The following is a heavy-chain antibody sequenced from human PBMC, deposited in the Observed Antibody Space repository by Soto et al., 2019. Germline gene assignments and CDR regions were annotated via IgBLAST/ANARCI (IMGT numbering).Heavy chain of an antibody. J-gene: IGHJ6*02. CDR2: IYSGGST. Sequence: GGSLRLSCAASGFTVSSNYMSWVRQAPGKGLEWVSVIYSGGSTYYADSVKGRFTISRDNSKNTLYLQMNSLRAEDTAVYYCARGRSSSSNLLGYYYYGMDVWGQGTTVTVSS. CDR3: ARGRSSSSNLLGYYYYGMDV. CDR1: GFTVSSNY. V-gene: IGHV3-53*01. D-gene: IGHD6-6*01.